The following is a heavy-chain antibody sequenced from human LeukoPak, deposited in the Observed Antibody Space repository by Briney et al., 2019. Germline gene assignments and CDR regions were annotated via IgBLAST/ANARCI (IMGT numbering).Heavy chain of an antibody. Sequence: ASVKVSCKASGYTFTGYYMHWVRQAPGQGLEWMGWINPNSGGTNYAQKFQGRVTMTRDTSISTAYMELSRLRSDDTAVYYCARVDADSNWFDPWGQGTLVTVSS. CDR2: INPNSGGT. D-gene: IGHD3-3*01. CDR1: GYTFTGYY. J-gene: IGHJ5*02. V-gene: IGHV1-2*02. CDR3: ARVDADSNWFDP.